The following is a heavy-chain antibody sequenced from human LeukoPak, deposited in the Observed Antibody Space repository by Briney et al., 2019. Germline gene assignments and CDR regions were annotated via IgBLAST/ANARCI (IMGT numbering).Heavy chain of an antibody. J-gene: IGHJ4*02. Sequence: GGSLGLSCAASGFTFSYYGMHWVRQAPGKGLEWVAFIRYDGNNKYYGDSVKGRFTISRDNSKNTLYLQMNSLRAEDTAVYYCATVHCGGDCYYHLYYFDYWGQGTLVTVSS. CDR1: GFTFSYYG. CDR2: IRYDGNNK. CDR3: ATVHCGGDCYYHLYYFDY. V-gene: IGHV3-30*02. D-gene: IGHD2-21*02.